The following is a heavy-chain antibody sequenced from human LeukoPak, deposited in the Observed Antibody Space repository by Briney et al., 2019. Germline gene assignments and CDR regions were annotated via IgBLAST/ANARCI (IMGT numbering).Heavy chain of an antibody. Sequence: SETLSLTCTVSGDSLVSGHYWGWIRQPPGQGLEWVGSVYHSGSIYYNPSLKSRVTISVDTSKNQFSLKLSSVTAADTAVYYCARTFGELSPFDYWGQGTLVTVSS. CDR1: GDSLVSGHY. J-gene: IGHJ4*02. CDR3: ARTFGELSPFDY. V-gene: IGHV4-38-2*02. D-gene: IGHD3-10*01. CDR2: VYHSGSI.